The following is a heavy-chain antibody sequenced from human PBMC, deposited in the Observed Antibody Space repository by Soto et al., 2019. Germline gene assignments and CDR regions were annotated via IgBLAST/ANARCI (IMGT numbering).Heavy chain of an antibody. CDR1: GYTFTSYG. CDR3: ARRYGIAAAGTYYYYYGMDV. CDR2: ISTYNGNT. Sequence: QVQLVQSGAEVKKPGASVKVSCKASGYTFTSYGISWVRQAPGQGLEWMGWISTYNGNTNDAQKLHGRVTMTTDTSTSTAYMELRSLRSDDTAVYYCARRYGIAAAGTYYYYYGMDVWGQGTTVTVSS. J-gene: IGHJ6*02. D-gene: IGHD6-13*01. V-gene: IGHV1-18*01.